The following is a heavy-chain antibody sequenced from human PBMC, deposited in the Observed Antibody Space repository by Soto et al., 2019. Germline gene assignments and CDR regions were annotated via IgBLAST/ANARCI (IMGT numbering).Heavy chain of an antibody. Sequence: PSETMALTCTVSGGCISSYYWSWIRQPPGKGLEWIGYIYYSGSTNYNPSLKSRVTISVDTSKNQFSLKLSSVTAADTAVYYCARGYSYGYSHYYYYYMDVWGKGTTVTVSS. CDR3: ARGYSYGYSHYYYYYMDV. CDR2: IYYSGST. CDR1: GGCISSYY. D-gene: IGHD5-18*01. J-gene: IGHJ6*03. V-gene: IGHV4-59*01.